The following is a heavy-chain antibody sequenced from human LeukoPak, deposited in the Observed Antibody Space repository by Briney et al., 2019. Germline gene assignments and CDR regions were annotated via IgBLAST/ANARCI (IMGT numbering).Heavy chain of an antibody. CDR3: ATPAGRSGSYARYYYYGMDV. D-gene: IGHD3-10*01. CDR2: IYYSGST. CDR1: GGSISSSSYY. J-gene: IGHJ6*02. Sequence: PSETLSLTCTVSGGSISSSSYYWGWIRQPPGKGLEWIGSIYYSGSTYYNPSLKSRVTISVDTSKNQFSLKLSSVTAADTAVYYCATPAGRSGSYARYYYYGMDVWGQGTAVTVSS. V-gene: IGHV4-39*01.